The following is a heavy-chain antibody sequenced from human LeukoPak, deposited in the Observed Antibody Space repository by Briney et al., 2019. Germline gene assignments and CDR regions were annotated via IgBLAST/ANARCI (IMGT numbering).Heavy chain of an antibody. J-gene: IGHJ4*02. CDR2: ISSSGSTI. Sequence: PGGSLRLSCAASGFTFSSYEMNWVRQAPGKGLEWVSYISSSGSTIYYADSVKGRFTISRDNAKNSLYLQMDSLRAEDTAVYYCAKDPPHLYDYLWGSFDYWGQGTLVTVSS. CDR3: AKDPPHLYDYLWGSFDY. D-gene: IGHD3-16*01. CDR1: GFTFSSYE. V-gene: IGHV3-48*03.